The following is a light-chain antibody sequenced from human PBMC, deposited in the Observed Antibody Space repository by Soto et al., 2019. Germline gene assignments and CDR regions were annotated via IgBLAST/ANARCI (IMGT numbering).Light chain of an antibody. V-gene: IGKV3-11*01. CDR3: QQRSNWPYT. J-gene: IGKJ2*01. Sequence: EIVLTQSPATLSSSPGERSTLSCRASQSVSFYFAWYQQKPGQAPRLLIYDASYRAPGIPARFSGMVSWTDLTLNISSLQPEDLEVYYGQQRSNWPYTFGQGTKVDIK. CDR2: DAS. CDR1: QSVSFY.